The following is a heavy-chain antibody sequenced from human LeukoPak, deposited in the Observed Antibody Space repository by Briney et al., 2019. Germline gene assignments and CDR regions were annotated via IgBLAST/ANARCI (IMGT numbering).Heavy chain of an antibody. CDR3: ARGQERYYYDSSGYYYYFDY. Sequence: SETLSLTCAVYGGSFSGYYWSWIRQPPGKGLEWIGEINHSGSTNYNPSLKSRVTISVDTSKNQFPLKLSSVTAADTAVYYCARGQERYYYDSSGYYYYFDYWGQGTLVTVSS. D-gene: IGHD3-22*01. CDR1: GGSFSGYY. V-gene: IGHV4-34*01. J-gene: IGHJ4*02. CDR2: INHSGST.